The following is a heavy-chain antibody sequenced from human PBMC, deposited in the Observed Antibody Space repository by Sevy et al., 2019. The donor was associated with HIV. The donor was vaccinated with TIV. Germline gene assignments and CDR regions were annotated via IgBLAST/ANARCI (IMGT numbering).Heavy chain of an antibody. CDR3: ARESIAVAGIGYYFDY. CDR2: IWYDGSNK. J-gene: IGHJ4*02. V-gene: IGHV3-33*01. D-gene: IGHD6-19*01. Sequence: GGSLRLSCAASGFTFSSYGMHWVRQAPGKGLEWVAVIWYDGSNKYYADSVKGRFTISRDNSKNTLYLQMNSLRAEETAVYYCARESIAVAGIGYYFDYWGQGTLVTVSS. CDR1: GFTFSSYG.